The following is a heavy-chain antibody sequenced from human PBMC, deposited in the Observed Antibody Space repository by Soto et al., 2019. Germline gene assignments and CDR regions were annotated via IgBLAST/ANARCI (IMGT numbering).Heavy chain of an antibody. Sequence: GGSLRLSCAASGFTFSSYGMHWVRQAPGKGLEWVAVISYDGSNKYYADSVKGRFTISRDNSKNTLYLQMNSLRAEDTAVYYCAKATPGPRYFDWFNYYYGMDVWGQGTTVTVSS. V-gene: IGHV3-30*18. D-gene: IGHD3-9*01. J-gene: IGHJ6*02. CDR2: ISYDGSNK. CDR1: GFTFSSYG. CDR3: AKATPGPRYFDWFNYYYGMDV.